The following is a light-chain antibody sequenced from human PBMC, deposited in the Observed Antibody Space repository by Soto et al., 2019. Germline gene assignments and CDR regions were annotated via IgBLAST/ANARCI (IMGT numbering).Light chain of an antibody. CDR3: QQRYDWPQT. CDR1: QTVSSY. J-gene: IGKJ2*01. Sequence: EIVLTQSPATLSLSPGERATLSCRASQTVSSYLAWYQQKPGQAPRLLIYGVSNRATGIPARFSGSGSGTDFTLTISSLEPEDFAVYYCQQRYDWPQTFGQGTKLDIK. CDR2: GVS. V-gene: IGKV3-11*01.